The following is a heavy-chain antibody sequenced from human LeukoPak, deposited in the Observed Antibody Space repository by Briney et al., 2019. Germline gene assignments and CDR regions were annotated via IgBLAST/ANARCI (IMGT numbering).Heavy chain of an antibody. CDR3: ARDLSTVTTPKNWFDP. CDR1: GGTFSSYA. J-gene: IGHJ5*02. D-gene: IGHD4-17*01. CDR2: IIPIFGIA. V-gene: IGHV1-69*04. Sequence: GASVKVSCKASGGTFSSYAISWVRQAPGQGLEWMGRIIPIFGIANYAQKFQGRVTITADKSTSTAYMELGSLRSEDTAVYYCARDLSTVTTPKNWFDPWGQGTLVTVSS.